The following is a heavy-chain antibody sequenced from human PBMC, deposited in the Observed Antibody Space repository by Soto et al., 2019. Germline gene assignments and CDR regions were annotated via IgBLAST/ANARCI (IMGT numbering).Heavy chain of an antibody. CDR3: ASRDPGTSVDY. J-gene: IGHJ4*02. Sequence: QVQLQESGPGLVKPSGTLSLTCAVSGGSFTSNNWWTWVRQPPGQGLEWIGEIYRTGSTNYNPSLKSRVTISLDKSETHCSLKVTSLTAADTAVYYCASRDPGTSVDYWGQGTLVTVSS. D-gene: IGHD1-7*01. CDR1: GGSFTSNNW. V-gene: IGHV4-4*02. CDR2: IYRTGST.